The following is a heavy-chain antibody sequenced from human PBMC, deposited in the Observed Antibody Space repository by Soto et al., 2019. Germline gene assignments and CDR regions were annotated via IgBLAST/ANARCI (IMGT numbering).Heavy chain of an antibody. V-gene: IGHV3-20*01. CDR2: INGSGVNA. CDR1: GFAFQNHG. D-gene: IGHD1-1*01. J-gene: IGHJ2*01. Sequence: EVQLVESGGSVIRPGGSLRLSCAASGFAFQNHGMAWVRQVPGKGLEWVAGINGSGVNAGYADSVKGRFTISRDNGDNSLYLEINNLGVEDTALYHCARKPHWQYWYFDLWGRGTLVTVSS. CDR3: ARKPHWQYWYFDL.